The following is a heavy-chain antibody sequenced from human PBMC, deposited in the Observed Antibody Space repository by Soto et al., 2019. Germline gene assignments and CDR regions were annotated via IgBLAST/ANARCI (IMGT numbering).Heavy chain of an antibody. CDR3: AGRDYYDSTGYYGD. Sequence: QVQLQESGPGLVKPSGTLSLTCAVSGGSISSDKWWNWVRQPPGKGLEWIGEVHRSGSTNSNPSLKSRVTXXVXKXXNHFSLKLSSVTAADTAVYYCAGRDYYDSTGYYGDWGQGTPVTVSS. D-gene: IGHD3-22*01. CDR2: VHRSGST. J-gene: IGHJ4*02. CDR1: GGSISSDKW. V-gene: IGHV4-4*02.